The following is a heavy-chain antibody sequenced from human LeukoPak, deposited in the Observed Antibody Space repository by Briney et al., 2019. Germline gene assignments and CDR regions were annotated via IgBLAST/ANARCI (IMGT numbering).Heavy chain of an antibody. J-gene: IGHJ4*02. CDR3: ARDRAGSSGYYYFDY. D-gene: IGHD3-22*01. CDR1: GGSISSGGYY. CDR2: IYYSGST. Sequence: SQTLSLTCTVSGGSISSGGYYWSWIRQHPGKGLEWIGYIYYSGSTYYNPSLKSRVTISVDTSKNQFSLKLSSVTAADTAVYYCARDRAGSSGYYYFDYWGQGTLVTVSS. V-gene: IGHV4-31*03.